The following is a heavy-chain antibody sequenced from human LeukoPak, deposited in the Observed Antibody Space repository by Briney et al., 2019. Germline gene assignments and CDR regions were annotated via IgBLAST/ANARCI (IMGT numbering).Heavy chain of an antibody. CDR2: IYPGDSDT. CDR3: ARQTVGYCSGGSCYYYYYMDV. CDR1: GYSFTSYW. V-gene: IGHV5-51*01. D-gene: IGHD2-15*01. Sequence: GESLKISCKGSGYSFTSYWIGWVRQMPGKGLEWMGIIYPGDSDTRYSPSFQGQVTISADKYISTAYLQWSSLKASDTAMYYCARQTVGYCSGGSCYYYYYMDVWGKGTTVTVSS. J-gene: IGHJ6*03.